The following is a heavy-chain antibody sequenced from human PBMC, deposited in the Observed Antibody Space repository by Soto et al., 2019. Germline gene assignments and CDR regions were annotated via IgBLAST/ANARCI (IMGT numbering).Heavy chain of an antibody. Sequence: SETLCLTCTVSGAAITGSSYWSWIRQPAGKGLEWIGRFSLSGTTNYNPSLRSRVTMSADVSKNQFSLRLTSVTAADTALYYCARGMTPPGAPAWYYFDSWGQGTLVTVSS. CDR3: ARGMTPPGAPAWYYFDS. CDR2: FSLSGTT. V-gene: IGHV4-4*07. D-gene: IGHD2-8*02. CDR1: GAAITGSSY. J-gene: IGHJ4*02.